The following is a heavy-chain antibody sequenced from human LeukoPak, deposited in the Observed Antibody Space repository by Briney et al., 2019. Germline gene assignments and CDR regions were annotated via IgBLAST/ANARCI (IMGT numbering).Heavy chain of an antibody. CDR3: ARGRGSSWYYFDY. D-gene: IGHD6-13*01. CDR2: IYYSGST. Sequence: SETLSLTCTVSGGSIGSSSYYWGWIRQPPGKGLEWIGSIYYSGSTYYNPSLKSRVTISVDTSKNQFSLKLSSVTAADTAVYYCARGRGSSWYYFDYWGQGTLVTVSS. CDR1: GGSIGSSSYY. J-gene: IGHJ4*02. V-gene: IGHV4-39*07.